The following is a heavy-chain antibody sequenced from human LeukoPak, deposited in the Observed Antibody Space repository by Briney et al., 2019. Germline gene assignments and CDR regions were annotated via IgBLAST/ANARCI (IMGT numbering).Heavy chain of an antibody. J-gene: IGHJ4*02. CDR1: GFTFSSYS. CDR2: ISSGSSTI. Sequence: GGSLRLSCAASGFTFSSYSMNWVRQAPGKGLEWVSYISSGSSTIYYADSVKGRFTISRDNAKNSLCLQMNSLRAEDTAVYYCARDPLPGSYFDYFDYWGQGTLVTVSS. CDR3: ARDPLPGSYFDYFDY. D-gene: IGHD3-10*01. V-gene: IGHV3-48*01.